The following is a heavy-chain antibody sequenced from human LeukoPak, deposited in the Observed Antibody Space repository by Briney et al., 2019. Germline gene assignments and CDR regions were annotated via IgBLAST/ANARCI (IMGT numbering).Heavy chain of an antibody. D-gene: IGHD3-9*01. Sequence: SETLSLTCAVYGGSFSGYYWSWIRQPPGKGLEWIGEINHSGSTNYNPSLKSRVTISVDTSKNQFSLKPSSVTAADTAVYYCARRPHYDILTGYYGSNWFDPWGQGTLVTVSS. V-gene: IGHV4-34*01. J-gene: IGHJ5*02. CDR2: INHSGST. CDR1: GGSFSGYY. CDR3: ARRPHYDILTGYYGSNWFDP.